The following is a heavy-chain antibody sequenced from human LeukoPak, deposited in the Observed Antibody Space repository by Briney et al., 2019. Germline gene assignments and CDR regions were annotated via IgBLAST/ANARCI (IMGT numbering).Heavy chain of an antibody. J-gene: IGHJ3*02. CDR2: ICYSGST. CDR3: ARWEEYYYDSSGSRVRNAFDI. Sequence: SETLSLTCTVSGGSISSGDYYWSWIRQPPGKGLEWIGYICYSGSTYYNPSLKSRVTISVDTSKNQFSLKLSSVTAADTAVYYCARWEEYYYDSSGSRVRNAFDIWGQGTMVTVSS. D-gene: IGHD3-22*01. V-gene: IGHV4-30-4*01. CDR1: GGSISSGDYY.